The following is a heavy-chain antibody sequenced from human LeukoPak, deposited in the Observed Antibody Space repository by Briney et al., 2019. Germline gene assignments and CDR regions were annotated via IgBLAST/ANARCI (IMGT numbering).Heavy chain of an antibody. CDR2: ISGSGSTI. Sequence: PGGSLRLSCAASGFTFSDYYMSWIRQAPGKGLEWVSYISGSGSTIYYADSVKGRFTISRDNAKNSLYLQMNSLRAEDTAVYYCARVRGYCSGGSCYSLRHFDYWGQGTLVTVSS. CDR1: GFTFSDYY. D-gene: IGHD2-15*01. V-gene: IGHV3-11*01. J-gene: IGHJ4*02. CDR3: ARVRGYCSGGSCYSLRHFDY.